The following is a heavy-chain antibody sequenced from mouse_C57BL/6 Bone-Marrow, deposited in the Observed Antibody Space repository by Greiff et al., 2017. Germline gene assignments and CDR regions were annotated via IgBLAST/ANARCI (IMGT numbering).Heavy chain of an antibody. CDR1: GFSLTSYG. V-gene: IGHV2-4*01. CDR2: IWSGGST. D-gene: IGHD1-1*01. J-gene: IGHJ4*01. CDR3: AKNDYGSSLYYYAMDY. Sequence: VQLQQSGPGLVQPSQSLSITCTVSGFSLTSYGVHWVRQPPGKGLEWLGVIWSGGSTDYNAAFISRLSISKDNSKRQVFFKMNSLQADDTAIYYCAKNDYGSSLYYYAMDYWGQGTAVTVSS.